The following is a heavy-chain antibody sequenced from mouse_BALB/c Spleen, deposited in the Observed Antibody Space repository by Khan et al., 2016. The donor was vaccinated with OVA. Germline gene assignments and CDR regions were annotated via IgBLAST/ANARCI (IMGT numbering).Heavy chain of an antibody. J-gene: IGHJ3*01. CDR2: MIYSHYT. Sequence: EVQLQESGPSLVKPSQTLSLTCSVTGDSITSGYWSRIRKFPGNKLEYMGYMIYSHYTYYNPSLKSRISITRHTSKNQYYLQFNSVTTEDTATYYCARSTYRYAFAYWGQGTLVTVSA. D-gene: IGHD2-14*01. CDR3: ARSTYRYAFAY. CDR1: GDSITSGY. V-gene: IGHV3-8*02.